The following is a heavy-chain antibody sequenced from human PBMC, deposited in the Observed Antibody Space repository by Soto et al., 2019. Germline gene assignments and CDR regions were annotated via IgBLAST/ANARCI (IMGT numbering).Heavy chain of an antibody. Sequence: ASVQVSCEASGYTFTGYYMHWVRQAPGQGLEWMGWINPNSGGTNYAQKFQGRVTMTRDTSISTAYMELSRLRSDDTAVYYCARDFVDIVATRPGYYYGMDVWGQGTTVTVS. J-gene: IGHJ6*02. V-gene: IGHV1-2*02. CDR1: GYTFTGYY. CDR3: ARDFVDIVATRPGYYYGMDV. CDR2: INPNSGGT. D-gene: IGHD5-12*01.